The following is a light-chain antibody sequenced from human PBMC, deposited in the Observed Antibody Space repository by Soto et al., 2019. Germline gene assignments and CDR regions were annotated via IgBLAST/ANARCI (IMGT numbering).Light chain of an antibody. CDR3: QQSYSTIT. CDR1: QSISSY. CDR2: AAS. J-gene: IGKJ5*01. Sequence: DIQMTQYPSSLSASVGDRVTITCRASQSISSYLNWYQQKPGKAPKLLIYAASSLQSGVPSRFSGSGSGTDFTLTISSLQPEDFATYYCQQSYSTITFGQGTRLEI. V-gene: IGKV1-39*01.